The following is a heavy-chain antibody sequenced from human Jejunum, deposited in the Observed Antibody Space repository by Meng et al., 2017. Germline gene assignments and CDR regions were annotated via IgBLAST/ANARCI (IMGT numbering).Heavy chain of an antibody. V-gene: IGHV1-2*06. J-gene: IGHJ4*02. CDR2: INTYSGVP. Sequence: QVQLVQSGSEVKKPGASVKVSCKASGYTFTGYYMHWVREAPGQGLEWMGRINTYSGVPNYAQKFQGRVTMTTDTSINTAYVELSGLSSDDTALYYCASNVDCTSTSCYAYWGQGTLVTVSS. CDR3: ASNVDCTSTSCYAY. CDR1: GYTFTGYY. D-gene: IGHD2-2*01.